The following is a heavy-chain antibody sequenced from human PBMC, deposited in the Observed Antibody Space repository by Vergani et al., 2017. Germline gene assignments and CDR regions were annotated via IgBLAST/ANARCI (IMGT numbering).Heavy chain of an antibody. J-gene: IGHJ3*01. D-gene: IGHD1-26*01. CDR3: ATDRPGVGASPNDAFYL. CDR1: GFTFSNAW. CDR2: IKSKTDGGTT. Sequence: EVQLVESGGGLVKPGGSLSVSCAASGFTFSNAWMSWVRQAPGKGLEWVGRIKSKTDGGTTDYAAPVKGRFTISRDDSRDTLYLQMNSLKTEDTAVYYCATDRPGVGASPNDAFYLWGGGMMVAVS. V-gene: IGHV3-15*01.